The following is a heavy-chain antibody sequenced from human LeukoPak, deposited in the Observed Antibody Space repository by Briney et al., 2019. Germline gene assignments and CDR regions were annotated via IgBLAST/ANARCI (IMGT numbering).Heavy chain of an antibody. CDR2: VHPRTGGT. D-gene: IGHD1-14*01. Sequence: ASVKVSCKASGYTFTHYYMHWVRQAPGQGLEWMGWVHPRTGGTNSAQKFQGRVTMTRDTSISTAYMELSRLSSDDTAVYYCARDMSRMAELYYFDSWGQGTLVSVSS. CDR1: GYTFTHYY. J-gene: IGHJ4*02. CDR3: ARDMSRMAELYYFDS. V-gene: IGHV1-2*02.